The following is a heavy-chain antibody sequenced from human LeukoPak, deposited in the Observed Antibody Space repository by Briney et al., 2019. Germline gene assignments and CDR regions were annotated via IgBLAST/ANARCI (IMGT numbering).Heavy chain of an antibody. CDR1: GFTFSSYW. CDR2: IKQDGSEK. D-gene: IGHD1-1*01. J-gene: IGHJ6*03. V-gene: IGHV3-7*01. CDR3: ARDLVATGTTRNPTDYYMDV. Sequence: GGSLRLSCAASGFTFSSYWMSWVRQAPGKGLEWVANIKQDGSEKYYVDSVKGRFTISRDNAKNSLYLQMNSLRAEDTAVYYCARDLVATGTTRNPTDYYMDVWGKGTTVTVSS.